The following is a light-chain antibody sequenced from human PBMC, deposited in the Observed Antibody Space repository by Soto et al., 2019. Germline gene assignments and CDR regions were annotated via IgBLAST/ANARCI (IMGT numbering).Light chain of an antibody. CDR1: SSNIGAGYD. CDR3: QSYDSSLSGVV. J-gene: IGLJ2*01. CDR2: GNS. V-gene: IGLV1-40*01. Sequence: QSVLTQPPSVSGAPGQRVTISCTGSSSNIGAGYDVHWYQQLPGTAPKLLIYGNSNRPSGVPDRFSGSKSGNSASLAMTGLQAEDEADYYCQSYDSSLSGVVFGGGTKLTVL.